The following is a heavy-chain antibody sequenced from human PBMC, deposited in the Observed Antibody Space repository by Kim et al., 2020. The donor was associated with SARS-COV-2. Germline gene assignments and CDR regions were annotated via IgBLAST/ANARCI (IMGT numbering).Heavy chain of an antibody. CDR1: GFTFSSYA. CDR2: ISYDGSNK. D-gene: IGHD3-10*01. V-gene: IGHV3-30-3*01. J-gene: IGHJ4*02. Sequence: GGSLRLSCAASGFTFSSYAMHWVRQAPGKGLEWVAVISYDGSNKYYADSVKGRFTISRDNSKNTLYLQMNSLRAEDTAVYYCARTGYYGSGFDYWGQGTLVTVSS. CDR3: ARTGYYGSGFDY.